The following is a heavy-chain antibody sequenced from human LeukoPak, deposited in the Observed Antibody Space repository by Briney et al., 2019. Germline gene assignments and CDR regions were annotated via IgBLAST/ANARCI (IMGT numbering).Heavy chain of an antibody. CDR1: GFTFDDYA. CDR2: ISGDGRST. V-gene: IGHV3-43*02. Sequence: PGGSLRLSCAASGFTFDDYAMHWVRQARGKGLEWVSLISGDGRSTYFADSVKGRFTISRDNSKNSLYLQMNSLRTEDTALYYCAKVYRYYDSSCQHWGQGTLLAASS. J-gene: IGHJ1*01. CDR3: AKVYRYYDSSCQH. D-gene: IGHD3-22*01.